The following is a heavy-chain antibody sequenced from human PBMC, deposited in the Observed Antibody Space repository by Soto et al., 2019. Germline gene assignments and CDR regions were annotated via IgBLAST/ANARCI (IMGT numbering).Heavy chain of an antibody. Sequence: QVQLVQSGAEVKKPGASVKVSCKASGYTFTSYGISWVRQAPGQGLEWMGWISAYNGNTNYAQKLQGRVTMTTDTSTSTAYMELRSLRASDTAMYYCARGCFLGEHLGYYYGMDAWGQGTTVTVSS. CDR2: ISAYNGNT. D-gene: IGHD3-16*01. CDR1: GYTFTSYG. V-gene: IGHV1-18*01. J-gene: IGHJ6*02. CDR3: ARGCFLGEHLGYYYGMDA.